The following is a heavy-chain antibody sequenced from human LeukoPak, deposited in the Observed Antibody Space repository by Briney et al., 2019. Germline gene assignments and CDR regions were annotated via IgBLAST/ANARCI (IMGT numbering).Heavy chain of an antibody. Sequence: GRSLRLSCAASGFTFSSYAMHWVRQAPGKGLEWVSAISGSGGSTYYADSVKGRFTISRDNSKNTLYLQMNSLRAEDTAVYYCAKVWSSSWYYFDYWGQGTLVTVSS. V-gene: IGHV3-23*01. J-gene: IGHJ4*02. CDR2: ISGSGGST. CDR1: GFTFSSYA. CDR3: AKVWSSSWYYFDY. D-gene: IGHD6-13*01.